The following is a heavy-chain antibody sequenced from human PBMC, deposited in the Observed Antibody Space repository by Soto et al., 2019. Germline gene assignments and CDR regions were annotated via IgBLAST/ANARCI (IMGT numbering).Heavy chain of an antibody. CDR2: LSGSGGTT. CDR3: AKQRAGYGSGSDTFYFDF. V-gene: IGHV3-23*01. Sequence: HPGGSLRLSCSTSGSTFSTYAMNWVRQAPGKGLEWVSALSGSGGTTYYADSVRGRFTISRDNSKNTLFLQMSSLRAEDTALYYCAKQRAGYGSGSDTFYFDFWGQGTLATVSS. CDR1: GSTFSTYA. J-gene: IGHJ4*02. D-gene: IGHD3-10*01.